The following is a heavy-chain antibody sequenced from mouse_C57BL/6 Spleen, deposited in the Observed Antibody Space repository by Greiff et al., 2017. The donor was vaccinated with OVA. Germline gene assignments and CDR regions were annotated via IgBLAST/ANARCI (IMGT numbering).Heavy chain of an antibody. Sequence: VQLKQSGAELVKPGASVKLSCTASGFNIKDYYMNWVKQRTEQGLEWIGRIDPEGGETKYAQKFQGKATITADTSSNTAYLQLSSLTSEDSSVYYCARYYGSSYCAMDYWGQGTSVTVSS. D-gene: IGHD1-1*01. CDR1: GFNIKDYY. J-gene: IGHJ4*01. CDR3: ARYYGSSYCAMDY. CDR2: IDPEGGET. V-gene: IGHV14-2*01.